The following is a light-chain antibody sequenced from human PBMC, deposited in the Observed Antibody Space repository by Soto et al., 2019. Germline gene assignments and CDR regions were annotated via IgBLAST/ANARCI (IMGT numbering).Light chain of an antibody. V-gene: IGKV1-5*01. CDR3: QEYNTYSWA. Sequence: DIQMSQSPSSLSASIGDSVTITCRAIQSINRWLAWYQQKPGRAPKLLIYDASSLQSGVPSRFSGSGSGTEFALTISSLQPDDFATYHCQEYNTYSWAFGQGTKVEVK. CDR1: QSINRW. J-gene: IGKJ1*01. CDR2: DAS.